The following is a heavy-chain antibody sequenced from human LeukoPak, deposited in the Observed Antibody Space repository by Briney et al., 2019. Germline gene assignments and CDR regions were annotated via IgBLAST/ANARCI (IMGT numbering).Heavy chain of an antibody. Sequence: HAGGSLRLSCAASGFTFSSYAMSWVRQAPGKGLEWVSAISGSGGSTYYADSVKGRFTISRDNSKNTLYLQMNSLRAEDTAVYYCAKAGGLIAARPDADYWGQGTLVTVYS. D-gene: IGHD6-6*01. J-gene: IGHJ4*02. V-gene: IGHV3-23*01. CDR1: GFTFSSYA. CDR2: ISGSGGST. CDR3: AKAGGLIAARPDADY.